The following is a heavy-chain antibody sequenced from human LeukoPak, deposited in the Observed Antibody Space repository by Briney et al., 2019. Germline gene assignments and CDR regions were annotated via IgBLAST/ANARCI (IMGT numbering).Heavy chain of an antibody. J-gene: IGHJ6*03. CDR1: GFTFSSYG. CDR2: FGGGGGST. D-gene: IGHD3-9*01. V-gene: IGHV3-23*01. Sequence: GGSLRLSCAATGFTFSSYGMSWVRQAPGKGLEWVSSFGGGGGSTYYADSVKGRFTISRDNSKNTLYLQMNSLRAEDTAVYYCAKQGRDWLRDYYYYMDVWGKGTTVTISS. CDR3: AKQGRDWLRDYYYYMDV.